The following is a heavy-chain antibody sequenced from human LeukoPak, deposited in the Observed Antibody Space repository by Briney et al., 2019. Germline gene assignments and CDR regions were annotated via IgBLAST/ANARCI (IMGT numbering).Heavy chain of an antibody. CDR3: VKARAAYYDN. Sequence: GGSLRLSCTVSGFNFEDDAMHWVRQAPGKGRQGVARITRRSEISIYVDSAKGRFTGSRDNGRDSVYLQMDSLRTEDTALYYGVKARAAYYDNWGQGTLVTVSS. CDR2: ITRRSEIS. J-gene: IGHJ4*02. D-gene: IGHD3-9*01. V-gene: IGHV3-9*01. CDR1: GFNFEDDA.